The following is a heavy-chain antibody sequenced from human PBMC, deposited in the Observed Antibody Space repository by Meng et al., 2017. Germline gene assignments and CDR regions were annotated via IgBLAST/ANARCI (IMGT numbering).Heavy chain of an antibody. CDR3: ARFLLGRRRVVDYFDY. J-gene: IGHJ4*02. D-gene: IGHD2-15*01. CDR2: INWNGGST. CDR1: GFTFDDYG. V-gene: IGHV3-20*04. Sequence: GESLKISCAASGFTFDDYGMSWVRQAPGKGLEWVSGINWNGGSTGYADSVKGRFTISRDNAKNSLYLQMNSLRAEDTAVYYCARFLLGRRRVVDYFDYWGQGTLVTVSS.